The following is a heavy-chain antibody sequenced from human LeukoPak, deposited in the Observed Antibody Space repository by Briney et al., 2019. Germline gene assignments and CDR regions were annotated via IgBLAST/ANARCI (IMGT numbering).Heavy chain of an antibody. D-gene: IGHD2-2*01. J-gene: IGHJ5*02. CDR2: ISGSGGST. CDR3: AQNQYYSSTSCHNWFDP. Sequence: GGSPRLSCAASGFTFSSYAMSWARQAPGKGLEWVSAISGSGGSTYYADSVKGRFTISRDNSKNTLYLQMNSLRAEDTAVYYCAQNQYYSSTSCHNWFDPWGQGTLVTVSS. CDR1: GFTFSSYA. V-gene: IGHV3-23*01.